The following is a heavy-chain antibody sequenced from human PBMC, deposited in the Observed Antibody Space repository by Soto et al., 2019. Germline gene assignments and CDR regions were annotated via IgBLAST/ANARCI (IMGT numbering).Heavy chain of an antibody. Sequence: SETLSLTCAVYGGSFSGYYWSWIRQPPGKGLEWIGEINHSGSTNYNPSLKSRVTISVDTSKNQFSLKLSSVTAADTAVYYCARQLWFGELLWFDYWGQGTLVTVSS. V-gene: IGHV4-34*01. CDR3: ARQLWFGELLWFDY. D-gene: IGHD3-10*01. CDR1: GGSFSGYY. J-gene: IGHJ4*02. CDR2: INHSGST.